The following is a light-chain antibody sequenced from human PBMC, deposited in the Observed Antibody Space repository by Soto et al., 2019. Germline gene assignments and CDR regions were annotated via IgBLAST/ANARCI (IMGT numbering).Light chain of an antibody. CDR3: QLYPNGLSRVQ. V-gene: IGLV1-40*01. J-gene: IGLJ3*02. CDR2: LNQ. Sequence: QSVLKQPPLVSGATGQRVIISCTGHSSNIGTGYDVNPDDHLPGKDPRVLIHLNQNRNSGVPGRLSGSKSGTSASLAITGLQAEDWARYYTQLYPNGLSRVQLGGG. CDR1: SSNIGTGYD.